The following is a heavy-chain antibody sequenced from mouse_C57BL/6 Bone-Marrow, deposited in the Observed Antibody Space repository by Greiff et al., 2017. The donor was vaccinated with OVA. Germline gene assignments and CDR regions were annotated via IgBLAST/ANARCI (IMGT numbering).Heavy chain of an antibody. D-gene: IGHD2-4*01. V-gene: IGHV14-4*01. CDR2: IDPENGDT. CDR3: TTPYYDYQAWFAY. CDR1: GFNIKDDY. Sequence: VQLQQSGAELVRPGASVKLSCTASGFNIKDDYMHWVKQRPEQGLEWIGWIDPENGDTEYASKFPGKATLPADTSSNTAYLQLRSLTSEDTAVYCCTTPYYDYQAWFAYWGQGTLVTVSA. J-gene: IGHJ3*01.